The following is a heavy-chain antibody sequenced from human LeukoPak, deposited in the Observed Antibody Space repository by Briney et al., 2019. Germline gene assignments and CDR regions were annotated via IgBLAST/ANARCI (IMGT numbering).Heavy chain of an antibody. CDR2: IYYSGST. CDR1: GGSISSGDYY. D-gene: IGHD3-10*01. V-gene: IGHV4-30-4*08. CDR3: ARDPARGVVFQTYYFDY. Sequence: SQTLSLTCTVSGGSISSGDYYWSWIRQPPGKGLEWIGYIYYSGSTYYNPSLKSRVTISVDTSKNQFSLKLSSVTAADTAVYYCARDPARGVVFQTYYFDYWGQGTLVTVSS. J-gene: IGHJ4*02.